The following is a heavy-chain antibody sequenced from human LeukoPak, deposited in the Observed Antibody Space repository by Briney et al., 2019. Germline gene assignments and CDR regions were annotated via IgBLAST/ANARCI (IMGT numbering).Heavy chain of an antibody. V-gene: IGHV3-48*03. CDR2: ISSSGSTI. D-gene: IGHD6-19*01. CDR3: ASDILHSGWENFDY. J-gene: IGHJ4*02. CDR1: GFTFSSYE. Sequence: SRGSLRLSCAASGFTFSSYEMNWVRQAPGKGLEWVSYISSSGSTIYYADSVKGRFTISRDNAKNSLYLQMNSLRAEDTAVYYCASDILHSGWENFDYWGQGTLVTVSS.